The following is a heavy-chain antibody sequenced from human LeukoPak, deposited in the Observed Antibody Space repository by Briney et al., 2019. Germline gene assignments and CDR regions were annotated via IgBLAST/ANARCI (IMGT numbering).Heavy chain of an antibody. Sequence: SGTLSLTCAVSGGSISSSTYYWAWIRQSPGKGLEWIGSITYSGSTYYNPSLESRVTISVDTSKNQFSLRLISVTAVDTAVYYCARQGVGATDCWGQGILVTVSS. CDR3: ARQGVGATDC. CDR2: ITYSGST. J-gene: IGHJ4*02. V-gene: IGHV4-39*01. CDR1: GGSISSSTYY. D-gene: IGHD1-26*01.